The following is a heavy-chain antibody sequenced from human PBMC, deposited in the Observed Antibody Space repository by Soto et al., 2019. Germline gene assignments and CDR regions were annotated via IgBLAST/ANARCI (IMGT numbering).Heavy chain of an antibody. V-gene: IGHV3-7*01. CDR3: AIVLGNYLDY. Sequence: GGSLRLSCAASGFIFSSYWMSWVRQAPGKGLEWVASIDQDGSEKYSVASVRGRFTISRDNAKNSLFLQMNSLRAEDTAVYYCAIVLGNYLDYWGQGTLVTVSS. CDR1: GFIFSSYW. CDR2: IDQDGSEK. J-gene: IGHJ4*02.